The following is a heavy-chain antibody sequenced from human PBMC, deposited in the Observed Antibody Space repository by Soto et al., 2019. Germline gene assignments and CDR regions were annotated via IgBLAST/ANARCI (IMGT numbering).Heavy chain of an antibody. V-gene: IGHV4-34*01. Sequence: SETLSLTCAVYGGSFSGYYWSWIRQPPGKGLEWIGEINHSGSTNYNPSLKSRVTISVDTSNNQFSLKLSSVTAADTAVYCCHGVPTNYCYGMDVWGQGTTVTVSS. CDR1: GGSFSGYY. CDR3: HGVPTNYCYGMDV. CDR2: INHSGST. J-gene: IGHJ6*02. D-gene: IGHD3-10*01.